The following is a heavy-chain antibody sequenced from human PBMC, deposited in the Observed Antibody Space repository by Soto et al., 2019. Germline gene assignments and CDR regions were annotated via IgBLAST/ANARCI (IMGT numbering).Heavy chain of an antibody. CDR1: GYTFTNYG. V-gene: IGHV1-18*01. CDR2: ISAYNGDT. D-gene: IGHD6-6*01. J-gene: IGHJ6*03. CDR3: ARVRQLVGYLYYYMDV. Sequence: ASVKVSCKASGYTFTNYGITWVRQASGQGLEWMGWISAYNGDTHYTQRLQGRVTMTTDTSTSTAYMELRGLRSDDTAVYYCARVRQLVGYLYYYMDVWGKGTTVTVSS.